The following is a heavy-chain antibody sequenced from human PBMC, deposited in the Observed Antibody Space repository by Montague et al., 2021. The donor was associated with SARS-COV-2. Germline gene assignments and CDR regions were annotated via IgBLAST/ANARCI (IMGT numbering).Heavy chain of an antibody. D-gene: IGHD4-11*01. V-gene: IGHV4-59*08. Sequence: SKTLSLTCSVSGDSISNYSWSWIRQSPGKGLEWIGYIYYSGSTNYNPSLTSRVPISVDTSKNQVSLKLTSVTAADTAVYYCARHLRVTTVTSHMYHYAMDVWGQGTTVTVSS. CDR3: ARHLRVTTVTSHMYHYAMDV. CDR1: GDSISNYS. CDR2: IYYSGST. J-gene: IGHJ6*02.